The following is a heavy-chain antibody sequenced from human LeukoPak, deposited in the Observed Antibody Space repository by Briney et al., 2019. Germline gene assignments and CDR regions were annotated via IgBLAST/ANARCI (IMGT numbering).Heavy chain of an antibody. CDR2: INPNSGVT. D-gene: IGHD3-10*01. Sequence: ASVRVSCKASGYTFTGYYIHWVRQAPGQGLEWMGWINPNSGVTNYAQNFQGRVTMTRDTSMSTTYMELSRLKSDDTAVYYCARDHYVGSLVRGTIGDYWGQGALVAVSS. V-gene: IGHV1-2*02. CDR3: ARDHYVGSLVRGTIGDY. J-gene: IGHJ4*02. CDR1: GYTFTGYY.